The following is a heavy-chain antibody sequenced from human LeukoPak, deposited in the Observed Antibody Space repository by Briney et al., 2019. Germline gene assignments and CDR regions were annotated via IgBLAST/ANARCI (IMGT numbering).Heavy chain of an antibody. CDR3: ARRGDLSEALDM. CDR2: IYPGDSDT. CDR1: GYSFSTYW. Sequence: GESLKISCKASGYSFSTYWIGWVRQMPGKGLEWMGIIYPGDSDTRYSPSFEGQVTISADKSISTAYLQWSSLKASDTAMYYCARRGDLSEALDMWGQGTMVTVSS. J-gene: IGHJ3*02. D-gene: IGHD4-17*01. V-gene: IGHV5-51*01.